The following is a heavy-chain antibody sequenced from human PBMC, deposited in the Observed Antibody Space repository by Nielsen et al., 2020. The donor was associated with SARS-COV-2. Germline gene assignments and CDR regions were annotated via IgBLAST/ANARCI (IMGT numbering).Heavy chain of an antibody. CDR1: GGSITSYY. D-gene: IGHD2/OR15-2a*01. V-gene: IGHV4-59*08. J-gene: IGHJ4*02. CDR2: ISYSGST. Sequence: SETLSLTCTVPGGSITSYYWSWIRQPPGKGLEWIGYISYSGSTTYNPSLKSRVTISADTSKNHFSLNLSSVTAADTALYYCARFLRCNSARYLDYWGQGTLVTVSS. CDR3: ARFLRCNSARYLDY.